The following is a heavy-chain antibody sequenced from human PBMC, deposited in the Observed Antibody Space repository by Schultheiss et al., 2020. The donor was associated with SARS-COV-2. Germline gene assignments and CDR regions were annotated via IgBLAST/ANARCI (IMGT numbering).Heavy chain of an antibody. J-gene: IGHJ4*02. V-gene: IGHV4-39*01. CDR2: IYYSGST. CDR3: ARHYSGYSSGWYAFDY. CDR1: GGSISSSSYY. D-gene: IGHD6-19*01. Sequence: SETLSLTCTVSGGSISSSSYYWGWIRRPPGKGLEWIGSIYYSGSTYYNPSLKSRVTISVDTSKNQFSLKLSSVTAADTAVYYCARHYSGYSSGWYAFDYWGQGTLVTVSS.